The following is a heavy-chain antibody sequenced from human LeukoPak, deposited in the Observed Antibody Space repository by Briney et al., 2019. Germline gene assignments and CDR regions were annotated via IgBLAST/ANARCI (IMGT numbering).Heavy chain of an antibody. CDR3: ARGSGQTGESPYYFDY. J-gene: IGHJ4*02. CDR2: INAGNGNT. Sequence: ASAKVSCKASGYTFTSYAMHWVRQAPGQRLEWMGWINAGNGNTKYSQKFQGRVTITRDTSASTAYMELSSLRSEDTAVYYCARGSGQTGESPYYFDYWGQGTLVTVSS. CDR1: GYTFTSYA. V-gene: IGHV1-3*01. D-gene: IGHD7-27*01.